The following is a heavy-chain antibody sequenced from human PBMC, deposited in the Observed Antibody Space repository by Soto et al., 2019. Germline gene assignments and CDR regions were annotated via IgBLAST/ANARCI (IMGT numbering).Heavy chain of an antibody. CDR2: IYYSGST. V-gene: IGHV4-61*01. J-gene: IGHJ4*02. CDR1: GGSLSSGNYY. CDR3: ARSEATALDY. Sequence: SETLSLTCTVSGGSLSSGNYYWSWIRQPPGKGLEWIGDIYYSGSTNYNPSLKSRVTISVDRSQNHFSLQLTSVAAADTAVYYCARSEATALDYWGQGTLVPVSS.